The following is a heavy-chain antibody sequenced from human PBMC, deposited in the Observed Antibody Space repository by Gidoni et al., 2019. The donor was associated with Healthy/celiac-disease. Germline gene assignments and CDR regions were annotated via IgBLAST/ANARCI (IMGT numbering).Heavy chain of an antibody. CDR3: ARESRGGIEYSRIYGMDV. Sequence: QVQLQESGPGLVKPSQTLSLTCTVSGGSISSGGYSWSWIRQHPGKGLEWIGYIYYRGSTYYNPSLKGRVTISVDTSKNQFSLKLSSVTAADTAVYYCARESRGGIEYSRIYGMDVWGQGTTVTVSS. J-gene: IGHJ6*02. D-gene: IGHD6-6*01. CDR2: IYYRGST. V-gene: IGHV4-31*03. CDR1: GGSISSGGYS.